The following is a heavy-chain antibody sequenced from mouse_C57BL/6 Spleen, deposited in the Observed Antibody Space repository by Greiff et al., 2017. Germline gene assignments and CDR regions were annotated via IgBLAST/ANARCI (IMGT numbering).Heavy chain of an antibody. V-gene: IGHV1-55*01. Sequence: QVQLQQSGAELVKPGASVKMSCKASGYTFTSYWITWVKQRPGQGLEWIGDIYPGSGSTNYNEKFKSKATLTVDTSSSTAYMQLSSLTSEDSAVYYCARSGFNYYGRSGAMDYWGQGTSVTVSS. J-gene: IGHJ4*01. CDR1: GYTFTSYW. CDR3: ARSGFNYYGRSGAMDY. D-gene: IGHD1-1*01. CDR2: IYPGSGST.